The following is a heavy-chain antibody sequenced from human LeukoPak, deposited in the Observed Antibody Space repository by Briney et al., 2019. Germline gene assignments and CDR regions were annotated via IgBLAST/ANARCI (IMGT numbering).Heavy chain of an antibody. V-gene: IGHV4-59*08. D-gene: IGHD6-13*01. Sequence: WETLSLPCSLSGDSIRIYYGSWIRKPPGGGLEWIRYIYTSGSTNYNASLKSRVTISVDTSKNQFSLKLSSVTAADTAVYYCARQRSHSSSFDPWGQGTLVTVSS. CDR2: IYTSGST. J-gene: IGHJ5*02. CDR1: GDSIRIYY. CDR3: ARQRSHSSSFDP.